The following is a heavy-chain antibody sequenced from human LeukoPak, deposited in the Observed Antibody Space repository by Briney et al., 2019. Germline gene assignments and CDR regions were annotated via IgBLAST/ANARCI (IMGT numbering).Heavy chain of an antibody. CDR3: ARDAIERFGELIYFDY. D-gene: IGHD3-10*01. CDR1: GGTFSSYA. CDR2: IIPIFGTA. J-gene: IGHJ4*02. Sequence: VASVKVSCKASGGTFSSYAISWVRQAPGQGLEWMGRIIPIFGTANYAQKFQGRVTITTDESTSTAYMELSSLRSEDTAVYYCARDAIERFGELIYFDYWGQGTLVTVSS. V-gene: IGHV1-69*05.